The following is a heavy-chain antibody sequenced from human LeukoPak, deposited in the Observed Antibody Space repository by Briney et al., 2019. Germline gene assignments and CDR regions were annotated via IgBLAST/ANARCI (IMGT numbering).Heavy chain of an antibody. V-gene: IGHV3-23*01. J-gene: IGHJ4*02. CDR1: GFTFSRYW. D-gene: IGHD2-15*01. Sequence: GRSLRLSRAASGFTFSRYWMTCVRRAPRKGLEGVSATVGGGSPNTYHADSVKGRFTISRDNYKNRLFLQMNSQRAEDTAIYYCTKAPIVSCSGAFCYPFDSWGQGTLVTVPS. CDR3: TKAPIVSCSGAFCYPFDS. CDR2: TVGGGSPNT.